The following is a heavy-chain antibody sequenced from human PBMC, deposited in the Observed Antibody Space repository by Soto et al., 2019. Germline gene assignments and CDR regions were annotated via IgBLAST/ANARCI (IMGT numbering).Heavy chain of an antibody. J-gene: IGHJ4*02. CDR1: GGSISSSSYY. V-gene: IGHV4-39*01. Sequence: SATLSLTCTASGGSISSSSYYWGWIRQTPGKGLEWIGSIYYSGSTYYNPSLKSRVTISVDTSKNQFSLKLTSVTAADTAVYYCVRVGYCTNGVCNFDQWGQGTLVTVS. CDR2: IYYSGST. CDR3: VRVGYCTNGVCNFDQ. D-gene: IGHD2-8*01.